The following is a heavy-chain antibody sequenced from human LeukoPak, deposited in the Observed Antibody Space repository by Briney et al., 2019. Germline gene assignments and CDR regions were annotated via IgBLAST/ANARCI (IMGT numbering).Heavy chain of an antibody. D-gene: IGHD3-22*01. CDR3: APARDNSGYYYVRGGYYFDY. CDR1: GYTLPELS. CDR2: FDPEDGET. J-gene: IGHJ4*02. V-gene: IGHV1-24*01. Sequence: GASVKVSCKVSGYTLPELSMHWVRQAPGKGLEWMGGFDPEDGETIYAQKFQGRVTMTEDTSTDTAYMELSSLRSEGTAVYYCAPARDNSGYYYVRGGYYFDYWGQGTLVTVSS.